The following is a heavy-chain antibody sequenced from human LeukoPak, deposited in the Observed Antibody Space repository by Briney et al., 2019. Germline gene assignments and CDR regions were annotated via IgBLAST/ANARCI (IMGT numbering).Heavy chain of an antibody. V-gene: IGHV3-74*01. D-gene: IGHD5-12*01. CDR1: GLTFSSYW. Sequence: GGSLRLSCAGSGLTFSSYWMHWVRQAPGKGLVWVSRIKGDGSSTSYADPVKGRFTISRDNTKNTLYLQMNSLRAEDTAVYYCAGWGYSGYDHSWGQGTLVTVSS. CDR3: AGWGYSGYDHS. CDR2: IKGDGSST. J-gene: IGHJ4*02.